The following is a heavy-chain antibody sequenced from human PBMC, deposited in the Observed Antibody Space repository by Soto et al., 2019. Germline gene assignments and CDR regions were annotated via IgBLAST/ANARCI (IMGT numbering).Heavy chain of an antibody. CDR1: GGSISSGDYY. CDR2: IYYSGST. J-gene: IGHJ4*02. V-gene: IGHV4-30-4*01. Sequence: SEPLSLTCTVSGGSISSGDYYWSWIRQPPGKGLEWIGYIYYSGSTYYNPSLKSRVTISVDTSKNQFSLKLSSVTAADTAVYYCARGNYGYGGGSDRPRSYSFDYWGQGTLVTLSS. D-gene: IGHD3-16*02. CDR3: ARGNYGYGGGSDRPRSYSFDY.